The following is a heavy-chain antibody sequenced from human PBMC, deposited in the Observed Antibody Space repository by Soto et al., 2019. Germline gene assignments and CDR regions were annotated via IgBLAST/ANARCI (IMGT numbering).Heavy chain of an antibody. D-gene: IGHD6-6*01. CDR3: ARESSEADAFDI. J-gene: IGHJ3*02. CDR1: GFTFSSYA. Sequence: PGGSLRLSCAASGFTFSSYAMHWVRQAPGKGLEWVAVISYDGGNKYYADSVKGRFTISRDNSKNTLYLQMNSLRAEDTAVYYCARESSEADAFDISGQAIIVNVSS. CDR2: ISYDGGNK. V-gene: IGHV3-30-3*01.